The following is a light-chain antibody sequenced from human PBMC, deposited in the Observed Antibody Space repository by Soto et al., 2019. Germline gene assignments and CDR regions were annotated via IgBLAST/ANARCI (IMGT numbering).Light chain of an antibody. J-gene: IGLJ1*01. CDR2: SNN. V-gene: IGLV1-44*01. CDR3: AAWDDSLNANYV. CDR1: SSNIGSNT. Sequence: QSALTQPPSASGTPGQRVTISCSGSSSNIGSNTVNWYQQLPGTAPTLLIYSNNQRPSGVPDRFSGSKSGTSASLAISGLQSEDEADYYCAAWDDSLNANYVFGTGTKVTVL.